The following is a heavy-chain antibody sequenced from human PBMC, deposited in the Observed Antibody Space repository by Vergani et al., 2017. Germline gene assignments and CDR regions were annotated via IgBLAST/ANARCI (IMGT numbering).Heavy chain of an antibody. V-gene: IGHV3-9*01. CDR1: GFTFDDYA. CDR3: AKQPRDSSGWYSGY. Sequence: EVQLVESGGGLVQPGRSLRLSCAASGFTFDDYAMHWVRQAPGKGLEWVSGISWNSGSIGYADSVKGRFTISRDNAKNSLYLQMNSLRAEDTALYYCAKQPRDSSGWYSGYWGQGTLVTVSS. J-gene: IGHJ4*02. D-gene: IGHD6-19*01. CDR2: ISWNSGSI.